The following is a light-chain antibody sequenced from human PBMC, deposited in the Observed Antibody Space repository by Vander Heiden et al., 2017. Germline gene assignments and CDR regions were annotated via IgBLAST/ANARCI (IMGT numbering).Light chain of an antibody. CDR1: QSVSSY. V-gene: IGKV3-11*01. CDR3: LQRSNWPLT. J-gene: IGKJ4*01. Sequence: EIVLTQSPATLSLSPGERATLSCRASQSVSSYLAWYQQKPGQAPRLLISDASNRATGIPARFSGSGSGTDFTLTISSLEPEDFAVYYCLQRSNWPLTFGGGTKVEIK. CDR2: DAS.